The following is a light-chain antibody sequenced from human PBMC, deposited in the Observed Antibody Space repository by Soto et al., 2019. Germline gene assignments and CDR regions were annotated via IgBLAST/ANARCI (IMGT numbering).Light chain of an antibody. J-gene: IGKJ1*01. V-gene: IGKV1-5*03. Sequence: DIQMTQSPSTLSASVGDRVTITCRASQSISSWLAWYQQKPGKAPKLLIYKASTLEIGVPSNFSGSGSGTEFSLTISSLQPEDFATYYCQHYNAYPWTFGQGTKVDVK. CDR2: KAS. CDR3: QHYNAYPWT. CDR1: QSISSW.